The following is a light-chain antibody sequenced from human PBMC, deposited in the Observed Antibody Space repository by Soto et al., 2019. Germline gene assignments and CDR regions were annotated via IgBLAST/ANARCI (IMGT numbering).Light chain of an antibody. J-gene: IGKJ4*01. CDR1: QGIDSY. CDR2: ETS. CDR3: QQTRSYPST. V-gene: IGKV1-9*01. Sequence: IQVTQSPSSLSASVGDRVTITCRASQGIDSYLASYQQRPGKVPQLLIYETSILQSGVSSRFSGSGSGTDFPLTSSSLQAEDCATYYCQQTRSYPSTFGGGTKVEIK.